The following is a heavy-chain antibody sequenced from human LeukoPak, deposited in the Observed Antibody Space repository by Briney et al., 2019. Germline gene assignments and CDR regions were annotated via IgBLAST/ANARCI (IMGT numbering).Heavy chain of an antibody. D-gene: IGHD3-22*01. V-gene: IGHV1-2*02. Sequence: ASVKVSCKASGYTFTGYYMHWVRQAPGQGLEWMGWINPNSGGTNYAQEFQGRVTMTRDTSISTAYMELSRLRSDDTAVYYCARSPKDFYYDSSGYKRNDDYGGQGTRFTVS. CDR2: INPNSGGT. CDR3: ARSPKDFYYDSSGYKRNDDY. CDR1: GYTFTGYY. J-gene: IGHJ4*02.